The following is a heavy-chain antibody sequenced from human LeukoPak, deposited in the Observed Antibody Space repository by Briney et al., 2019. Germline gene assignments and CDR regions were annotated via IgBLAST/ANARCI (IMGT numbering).Heavy chain of an antibody. V-gene: IGHV3-30*04. CDR2: ISFDGSNE. D-gene: IGHD4-11*01. CDR3: ARDNGDDYSYFDY. J-gene: IGHJ4*02. Sequence: GGSLRLSCAASGCTFTTFAMHWVRQSPGKWLEWVAVISFDGSNEYYADSVKGRFTISRDNSKNTLYLQMNSLRAEDTAVYYCARDNGDDYSYFDYWGQGTLVTVSS. CDR1: GCTFTTFA.